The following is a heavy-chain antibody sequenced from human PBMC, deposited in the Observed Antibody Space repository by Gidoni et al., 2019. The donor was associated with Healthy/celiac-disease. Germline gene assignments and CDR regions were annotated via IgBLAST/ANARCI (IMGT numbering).Heavy chain of an antibody. CDR3: TRGVPWSDVDY. CDR1: GFTFGDYA. J-gene: IGHJ4*02. Sequence: EVQLVESGGGLVQPGRSLRLSCTASGFTFGDYAMSWFRQAPGKGREWVGFIRSKAYGGTTEYAASVKGRFTISRDDSKSIAYLQMNSLKTEDTAVYYCTRGVPWSDVDYWGQGTLVTVSS. V-gene: IGHV3-49*03. D-gene: IGHD1-1*01. CDR2: IRSKAYGGTT.